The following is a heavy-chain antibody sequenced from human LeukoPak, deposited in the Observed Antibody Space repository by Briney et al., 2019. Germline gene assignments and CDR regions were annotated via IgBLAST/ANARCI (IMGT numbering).Heavy chain of an antibody. Sequence: SETLCLTCGATGDIFSGSTFNWAWIRQPPGQGLVWIGNIDYSGNTHDSPSLGSRVTISVDTSKNQFSLRLNSVTAAEAAVYYCARGGPTGALDDNWFDPWGQGTLVTVSS. CDR1: GDIFSGSTFN. CDR2: IDYSGNT. D-gene: IGHD4-11*01. CDR3: ARGGPTGALDDNWFDP. V-gene: IGHV4-39*07. J-gene: IGHJ5*02.